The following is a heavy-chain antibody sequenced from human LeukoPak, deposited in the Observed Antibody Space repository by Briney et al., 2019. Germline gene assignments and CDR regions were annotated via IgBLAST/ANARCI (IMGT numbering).Heavy chain of an antibody. J-gene: IGHJ4*02. CDR3: AIKGSYFSGVDY. CDR1: GGSISSSSYY. V-gene: IGHV4-39*01. CDR2: IYYSGST. Sequence: SETLSPTCTVSGGSISSSSYYWGWIRQPPGKGLEWIGSIYYSGSTYYNPSLKSRVTISVDTSKNQFSLKLSSVTAADTAVYYCAIKGSYFSGVDYWAQGTLVTVS. D-gene: IGHD1-26*01.